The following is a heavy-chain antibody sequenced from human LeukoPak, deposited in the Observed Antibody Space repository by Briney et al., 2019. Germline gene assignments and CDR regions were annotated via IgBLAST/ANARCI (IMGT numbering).Heavy chain of an antibody. CDR3: ARFSGIYGHDS. CDR2: FCSSGNT. J-gene: IGHJ4*02. V-gene: IGHV4-4*07. CDR1: GVSVTSFY. Sequence: SETLSLNCTISGVSVTSFYWSWIRQPAGKGLESIRRFCSSGNTNYNPSFKSRATISVDKSENQFSLKLTSVTAADTAVYYCARFSGIYGHDSWGQGTLVSVSS. D-gene: IGHD3-10*01.